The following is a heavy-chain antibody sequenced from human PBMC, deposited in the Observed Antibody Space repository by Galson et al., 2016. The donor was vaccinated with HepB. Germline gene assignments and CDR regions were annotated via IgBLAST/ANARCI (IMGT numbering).Heavy chain of an antibody. J-gene: IGHJ4*02. CDR3: ARSILTGTPLNDY. Sequence: SLRLSCAASGFTSSSYTMNWVRQAPGKGLEWVSSISGSGNSIYNADLVKGRFTISRDNAKNSLYLQMSSLRAEDTAMYYCARSILTGTPLNDYWGQGILVTVSS. CDR1: GFTSSSYT. V-gene: IGHV3-21*06. CDR2: ISGSGNSI. D-gene: IGHD3-9*01.